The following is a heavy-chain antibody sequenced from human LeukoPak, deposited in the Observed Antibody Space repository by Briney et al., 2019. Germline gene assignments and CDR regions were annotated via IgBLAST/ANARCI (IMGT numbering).Heavy chain of an antibody. CDR1: GYTFTSSG. CDR3: ARVEDGNDY. Sequence: ASVKVSCKASGYTFTSSGISWVRLAPGQGLEWLGWISGYNGNTNYAQILQGRVTMTTDTSTSTAYMELRSLRSDDTAVYYCARVEDGNDYWGQGTLVTVSS. J-gene: IGHJ4*02. D-gene: IGHD1-1*01. CDR2: ISGYNGNT. V-gene: IGHV1-18*01.